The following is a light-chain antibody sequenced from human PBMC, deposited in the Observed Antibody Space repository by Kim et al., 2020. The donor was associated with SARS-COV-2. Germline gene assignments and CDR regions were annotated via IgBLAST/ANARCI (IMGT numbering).Light chain of an antibody. J-gene: IGLJ3*02. CDR1: NIGGKS. CDR2: YDS. CDR3: QVWDSSSDHPV. V-gene: IGLV3-21*04. Sequence: SYELTQPPSVSVAPGKTARITCGGNNIGGKSVHWYQQKPGQAPVLVIYYDSDRPSGIPERFSGSNSGNTATLTISRVEAGDEADYTCQVWDSSSDHPVFGGGTQLTVL.